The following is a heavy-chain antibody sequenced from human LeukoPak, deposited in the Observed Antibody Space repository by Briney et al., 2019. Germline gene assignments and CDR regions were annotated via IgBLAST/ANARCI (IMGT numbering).Heavy chain of an antibody. V-gene: IGHV4-59*01. Sequence: PSETLSLTCTVSGGSLSSYYWTWLRRPPGKGLEWIGYIYYSGSTNYNPSLTSRLTISVDTSKNQFSLKLSSVTAADTAVYYCARTSDSVNWYFDLWGRGTLVTVSS. CDR1: GGSLSSYY. D-gene: IGHD2-15*01. CDR3: ARTSDSVNWYFDL. J-gene: IGHJ2*01. CDR2: IYYSGST.